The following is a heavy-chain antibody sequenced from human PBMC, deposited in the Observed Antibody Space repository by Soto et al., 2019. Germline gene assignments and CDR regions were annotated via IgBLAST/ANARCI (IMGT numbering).Heavy chain of an antibody. CDR2: ISTNGRSK. CDR3: AKYPFGCSITSCYTDY. CDR1: GFAFSTYM. J-gene: IGHJ4*02. D-gene: IGHD2-2*02. V-gene: IGHV3-48*01. Sequence: EVQLVQSGGGLAQPGGSLRLSCAGSGFAFSTYMMNWVRHAPGKGLEWIADISTNGRSKSYAASVRGRFTISRDNSKNTLYLQMNSLRAEDTAVYYCAKYPFGCSITSCYTDYWGQGTLVTVSS.